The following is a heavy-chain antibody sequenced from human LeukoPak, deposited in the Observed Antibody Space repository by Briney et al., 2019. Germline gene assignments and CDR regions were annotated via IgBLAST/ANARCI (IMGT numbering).Heavy chain of an antibody. V-gene: IGHV1-2*02. CDR2: INPNNGGT. CDR1: GYTITGYY. J-gene: IGHJ4*02. D-gene: IGHD1-1*01. CDR3: GRDRHWNQGNFDY. Sequence: ASVKVSCKAFGYTITGYYIHWVRQAPGQGLEWMGWINPNNGGTNSAQKFQGRVTMTRDTYIGTAYMEPNRLTYDDTAVYYCGRDRHWNQGNFDYWGQGTLVTVSS.